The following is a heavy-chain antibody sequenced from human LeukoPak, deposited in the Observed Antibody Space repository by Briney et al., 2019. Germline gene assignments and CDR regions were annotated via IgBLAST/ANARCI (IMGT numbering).Heavy chain of an antibody. CDR2: ISDDGIKI. Sequence: PGGSLRLSCAASGFRFSSYGMHWVRRAPGKGLEWVAVISDDGIKIYYGDSVKGRFTISRDNSKNTLNLQMDSLRADDTAVYYCGKGPGYSVYDNLPHHWGQGTLVTVSS. CDR3: GKGPGYSVYDNLPHH. J-gene: IGHJ5*02. CDR1: GFRFSSYG. D-gene: IGHD5/OR15-5a*01. V-gene: IGHV3-30*18.